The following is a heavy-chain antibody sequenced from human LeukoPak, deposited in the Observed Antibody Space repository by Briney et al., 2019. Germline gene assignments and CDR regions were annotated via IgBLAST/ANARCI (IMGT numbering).Heavy chain of an antibody. CDR3: AREVGIAVAGPTGAFDY. V-gene: IGHV1-69*01. J-gene: IGHJ4*02. CDR2: IIPIFGTA. D-gene: IGHD6-19*01. Sequence: SVKVSCKASGGTFSSYAISWVRQAPGQGLEWMGGIIPIFGTANYAQKFQGRVTITADESTSTAYMELSSLRSGDTAVYYCAREVGIAVAGPTGAFDYWGQGTLVTVSS. CDR1: GGTFSSYA.